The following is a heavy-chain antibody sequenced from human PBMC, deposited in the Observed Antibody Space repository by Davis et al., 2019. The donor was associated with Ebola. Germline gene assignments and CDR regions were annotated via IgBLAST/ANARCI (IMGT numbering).Heavy chain of an antibody. D-gene: IGHD3-22*01. J-gene: IGHJ4*02. Sequence: PSETLSLTCTVSNGSISSHYWNWIRQPPGKGLEWIGIIYDSGRTNYNPSLKSRVTISADTSKNQFSLKPRSVTAADTAVYYCVRFGYGAYWGQGTLVTVSS. CDR1: NGSISSHY. V-gene: IGHV4-59*11. CDR3: VRFGYGAY. CDR2: IYDSGRT.